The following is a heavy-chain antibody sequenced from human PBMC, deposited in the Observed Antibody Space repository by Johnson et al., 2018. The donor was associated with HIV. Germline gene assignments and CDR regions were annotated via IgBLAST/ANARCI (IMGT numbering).Heavy chain of an antibody. Sequence: VQLVESGGGVVQPGRSLRLSCAASGFTFSSYAMHWVRQAPGTGLEWVAVISYDGSNKYYADSVKGRFTISRDNAKNSLYLQINSLRAEDTAVYYCARNGLIPAAKGVAFDIWGHGTTVTVSS. CDR2: ISYDGSNK. CDR1: GFTFSSYA. D-gene: IGHD2-2*01. J-gene: IGHJ3*02. V-gene: IGHV3-30-3*01. CDR3: ARNGLIPAAKGVAFDI.